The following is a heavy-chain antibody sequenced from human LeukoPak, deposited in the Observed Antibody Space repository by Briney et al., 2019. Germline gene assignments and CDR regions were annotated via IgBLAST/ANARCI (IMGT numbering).Heavy chain of an antibody. Sequence: GGSLRLSCAASGFTFDDYGMSWVRQAPGKGLEWVSGINWNGGSTGYADSVKGRFTISRDNAKNSLYLQMNSLRAEDTALYYSARDKRWFGELRSITFDYWGQGTLVTVSS. CDR3: ARDKRWFGELRSITFDY. V-gene: IGHV3-20*04. D-gene: IGHD3-10*01. CDR1: GFTFDDYG. CDR2: INWNGGST. J-gene: IGHJ4*02.